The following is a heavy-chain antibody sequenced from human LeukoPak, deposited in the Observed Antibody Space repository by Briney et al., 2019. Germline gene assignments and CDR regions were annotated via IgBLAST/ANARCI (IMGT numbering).Heavy chain of an antibody. J-gene: IGHJ4*02. CDR2: INPNSGGT. V-gene: IGHV1-2*02. D-gene: IGHD6-6*01. Sequence: ASVKVSCKASGYTFTSYVLHWVRQAPEQRLEWMGWINPNSGGTNYAQKFQGRVTMTRDTSISTAYMELSRLRSDDTAVYYCARSSPLSLAARRGAEDYWGQGTLVTVSS. CDR1: GYTFTSYV. CDR3: ARSSPLSLAARRGAEDY.